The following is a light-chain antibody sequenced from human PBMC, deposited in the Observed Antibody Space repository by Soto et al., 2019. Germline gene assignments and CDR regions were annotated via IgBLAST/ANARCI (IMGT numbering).Light chain of an antibody. CDR3: QSYDSTLSARYV. CDR2: GNN. CDR1: SSNIGANYD. Sequence: QSVLTQPPSVSGAPGQRVTISCTGSSSNIGANYDVHWYQHRPGTDPKLLIFGNNNRPSGVPDRFSGSKSGTSASLAITGLQAEDEGDYYCQSYDSTLSARYVFGTGTKLTVL. V-gene: IGLV1-40*01. J-gene: IGLJ1*01.